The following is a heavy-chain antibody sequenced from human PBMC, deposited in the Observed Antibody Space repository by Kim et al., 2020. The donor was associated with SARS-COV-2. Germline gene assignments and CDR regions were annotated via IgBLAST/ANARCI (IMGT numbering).Heavy chain of an antibody. CDR1: GGSFSGYY. J-gene: IGHJ3*02. CDR3: ARGPLDDILTGKKRGAFDI. V-gene: IGHV4-34*01. D-gene: IGHD3-9*01. Sequence: SETLSLTCAVYGGSFSGYYWSWIRQPPGKGLEWIGEINHSGSTNYNPSLKSRVTISVDTSKNQFSLKLSSVTAADTAVYYCARGPLDDILTGKKRGAFDIWGQGTMVTVSS. CDR2: INHSGST.